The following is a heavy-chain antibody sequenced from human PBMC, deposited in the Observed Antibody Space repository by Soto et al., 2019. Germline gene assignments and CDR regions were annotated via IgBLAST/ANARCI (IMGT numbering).Heavy chain of an antibody. CDR3: VGTGTTDDF. V-gene: IGHV4-30-4*01. CDR1: GASVNTGDYY. CDR2: IFYSGDT. D-gene: IGHD1-7*01. Sequence: VQLQGSGPGLVKPSQTLSLTCTVSGASVNTGDYYWSYMRQSPGKGLEWLGYIFYSGDTYYNPSLKSRATISLNTSRNQISLTLNSVADADTAVYVSVGTGTTDDFWGQGTLVTVSS. J-gene: IGHJ1*01.